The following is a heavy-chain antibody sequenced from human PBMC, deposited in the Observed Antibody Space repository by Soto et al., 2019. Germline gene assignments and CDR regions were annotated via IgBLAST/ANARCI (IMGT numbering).Heavy chain of an antibody. CDR2: INHSGST. D-gene: IGHD2-2*01. CDR3: ARGGSCGSTSCYAPRGVRYFDL. V-gene: IGHV4-34*01. J-gene: IGHJ2*01. Sequence: QVQLQQWGAGLLKPSETLSLTCAVYGGSFSGYYWSWIRQPPGKGLEWIGEINHSGSTNYNPSLKSRVTISVDTSKNQFSLKLSSVTAADTAVYYCARGGSCGSTSCYAPRGVRYFDLWGRGTLVTVSS. CDR1: GGSFSGYY.